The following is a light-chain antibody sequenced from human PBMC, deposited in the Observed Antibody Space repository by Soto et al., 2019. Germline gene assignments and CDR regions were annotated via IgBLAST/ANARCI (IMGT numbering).Light chain of an antibody. CDR3: CSFAGSSTLV. CDR2: EGS. J-gene: IGLJ2*01. Sequence: QSALTQPASVSGSPGQSITISCTGTRNDVGSYNLVSWYQLHPGRGPKLLIYEGSKRPSGVSNRFSGSKSGNTASLTISGLQAEDEADYYCCSFAGSSTLVFGGGTKVTVL. V-gene: IGLV2-23*01. CDR1: RNDVGSYNL.